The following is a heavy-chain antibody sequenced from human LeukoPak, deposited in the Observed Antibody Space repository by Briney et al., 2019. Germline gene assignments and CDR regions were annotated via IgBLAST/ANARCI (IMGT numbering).Heavy chain of an antibody. J-gene: IGHJ6*03. CDR3: AKGSEYLWGSLESYYFYYMDV. Sequence: PGGSLRLSCAASGFTFSSYGMHWVRQAPGKGLEWVAVISYDGSNKYYADSVKGRFTISRDNSKNTLYLQMNSLRAEDTAVYYCAKGSEYLWGSLESYYFYYMDVWGKGTTVTVSS. CDR1: GFTFSSYG. V-gene: IGHV3-30*18. CDR2: ISYDGSNK. D-gene: IGHD3-16*01.